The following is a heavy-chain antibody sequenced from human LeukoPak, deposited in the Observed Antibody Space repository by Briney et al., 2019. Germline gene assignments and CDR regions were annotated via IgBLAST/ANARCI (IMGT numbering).Heavy chain of an antibody. Sequence: SETLSLTCTVSGGSISSYYWSWIRQPPGKGLEWIGYIYYSGSTNYNPSLKSRVIISVDTSKNQFSLKLSSVTAADTAVYYCARVEEGYGSGRRENYYYYYMDVWGKGTTVTISS. D-gene: IGHD3-10*01. CDR1: GGSISSYY. CDR2: IYYSGST. CDR3: ARVEEGYGSGRRENYYYYYMDV. J-gene: IGHJ6*03. V-gene: IGHV4-59*01.